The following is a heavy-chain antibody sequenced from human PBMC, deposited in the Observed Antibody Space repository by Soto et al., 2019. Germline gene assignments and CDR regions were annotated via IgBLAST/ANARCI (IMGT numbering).Heavy chain of an antibody. Sequence: PSETLSLTCTVSGGSISSSSYYWGWIRQPPGKGLEWIGSIYYSGSTYYNPSLKSRVTISVDTSKNQFSLKLSSVTAADTAVYYCARYNVGLLIAHWGQGTLVTVYS. CDR1: GGSISSSSYY. V-gene: IGHV4-39*01. D-gene: IGHD2-21*02. J-gene: IGHJ4*02. CDR3: ARYNVGLLIAH. CDR2: IYYSGST.